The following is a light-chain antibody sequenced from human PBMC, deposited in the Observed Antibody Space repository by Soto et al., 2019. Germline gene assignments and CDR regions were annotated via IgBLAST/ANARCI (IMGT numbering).Light chain of an antibody. CDR1: QSSSSW. CDR3: QQYNDNWT. Sequence: TITCRASQSSSSWLAWYQQKPGKAPKLLIYKASTLQSGVPSRFSGSGSGTEFTLAISSLQPDDSATYYCQQYNDNWTFGQGTKVDIK. V-gene: IGKV1-5*03. J-gene: IGKJ1*01. CDR2: KAS.